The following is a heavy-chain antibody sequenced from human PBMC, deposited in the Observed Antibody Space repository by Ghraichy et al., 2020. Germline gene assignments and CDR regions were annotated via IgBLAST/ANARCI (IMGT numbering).Heavy chain of an antibody. V-gene: IGHV4-59*01. Sequence: SETLSLTCTVSGGSISSYYWSWIRQPPGKGLEWIGYIYYSGSTNYNPSLKSRVTISVDTSKNQFSLKLSSVTAADTAVYYCARAESSSLDYWGQGTLVTVSS. D-gene: IGHD6-6*01. CDR3: ARAESSSLDY. CDR1: GGSISSYY. J-gene: IGHJ4*02. CDR2: IYYSGST.